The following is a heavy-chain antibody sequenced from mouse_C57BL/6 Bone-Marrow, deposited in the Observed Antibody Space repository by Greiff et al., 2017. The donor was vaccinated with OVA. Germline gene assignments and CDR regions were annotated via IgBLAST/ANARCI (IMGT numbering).Heavy chain of an antibody. CDR3: ARRDGNLYYAMDY. CDR2: INPGNGGT. V-gene: IGHV1-53*01. J-gene: IGHJ4*01. D-gene: IGHD1-1*01. CDR1: GYTFTSYW. Sequence: QVQLQQPGTELVKPGASVKLSCKASGYTFTSYWMHWVKQRPGQGLEWIGNINPGNGGTNYNEKFKSKATLTVDKSSSTAYMQLSSLTTEDSAVYYRARRDGNLYYAMDYGGQGTAVTVSS.